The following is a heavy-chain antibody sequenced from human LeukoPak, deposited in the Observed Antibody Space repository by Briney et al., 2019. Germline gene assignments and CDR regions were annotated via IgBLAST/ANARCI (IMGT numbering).Heavy chain of an antibody. Sequence: GGSLRLSCAASGFTFSSYAMHWVRQAPGKGLEWVGFIRSKAYGGTTEYAASVKGRFTISRDDSKSIAYLQMNSLKTEDTAVYYCTRDRWAIFGVAQGYWGQGTLVTVSS. J-gene: IGHJ4*02. CDR1: GFTFSSYA. V-gene: IGHV3-49*04. D-gene: IGHD3-3*01. CDR2: IRSKAYGGTT. CDR3: TRDRWAIFGVAQGY.